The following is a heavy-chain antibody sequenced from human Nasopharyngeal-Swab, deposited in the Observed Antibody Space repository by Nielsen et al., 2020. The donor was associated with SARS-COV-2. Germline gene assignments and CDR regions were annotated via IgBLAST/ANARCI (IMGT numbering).Heavy chain of an antibody. J-gene: IGHJ5*02. D-gene: IGHD6-13*01. V-gene: IGHV3-33*01. CDR3: ARDQEQQLAYNWFDT. CDR1: GFTFSSYG. CDR2: IWYDGSNK. Sequence: GESLKISCAASGFTFSSYGMHWVRQAPGKGLEWVAVIWYDGSNKYYADSVKGRFTISRDNSKNTLYLQMNSLRAEDTAVYYCARDQEQQLAYNWFDTWGQGTLVTVSS.